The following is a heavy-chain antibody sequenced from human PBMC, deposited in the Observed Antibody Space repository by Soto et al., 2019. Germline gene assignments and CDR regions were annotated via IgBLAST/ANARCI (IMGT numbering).Heavy chain of an antibody. Sequence: SETLSLTCAVSGDSISSSNWWPWVRQPPGKGLEWIGDIYHTGITNYNPSLKSRVTILVDKSKNQFSLKLTSVTAADTAVYYCPRYRASGCYYYLGMDVWGQGTTVTVSS. J-gene: IGHJ6*02. V-gene: IGHV4-4*02. CDR1: GDSISSSNW. CDR2: IYHTGIT. D-gene: IGHD1-26*01. CDR3: PRYRASGCYYYLGMDV.